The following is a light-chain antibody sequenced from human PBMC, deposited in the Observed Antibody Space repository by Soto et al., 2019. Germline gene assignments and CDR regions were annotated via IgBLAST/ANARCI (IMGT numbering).Light chain of an antibody. J-gene: IGLJ1*01. V-gene: IGLV3-9*01. Sequence: ELTQPLSVSVALGQTARVTCGGSNIGSKTVHWYQQKPGQAPVLVIYRDTNRPSGIPERFSGSNSGNTATLTISRAQAGDEADYYCQVWDSSTGVFGTGTKLTVL. CDR1: NIGSKT. CDR3: QVWDSSTGV. CDR2: RDT.